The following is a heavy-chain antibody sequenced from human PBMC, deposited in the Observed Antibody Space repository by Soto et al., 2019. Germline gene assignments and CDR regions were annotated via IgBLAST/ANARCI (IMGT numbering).Heavy chain of an antibody. CDR3: GRDGDQWDQRYLDY. D-gene: IGHD1-26*01. CDR2: INGNTGST. CDR1: GNFCSKYG. V-gene: IGHV1-18*01. J-gene: IGHJ4*02. Sequence: QVQLVQSGAEVKKPGASVKVSCKTPGNFCSKYGISLVRQAPGQGLEWMGWINGNTGSTNYAQKFRGRVTMTTDTSTGMVYMELSSLTSDDTAIYYCGRDGDQWDQRYLDYWGQGTLVSV.